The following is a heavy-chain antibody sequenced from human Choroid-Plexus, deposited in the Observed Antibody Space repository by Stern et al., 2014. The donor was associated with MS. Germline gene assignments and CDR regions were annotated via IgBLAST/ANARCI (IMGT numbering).Heavy chain of an antibody. CDR3: AKDRHYLTYFFDH. V-gene: IGHV3-30*18. D-gene: IGHD2/OR15-2a*01. J-gene: IGHJ5*02. Sequence: VQLVESGGGVVQPGRPLRLSCVASGFTFGRCAMHWVRQAPGKGLEGVAGVSYDGSNKYYADSVKGRFTISRDNSQNTLYMQMSSLRPEDTAVYYCAKDRHYLTYFFDHWGQGSLVTVSS. CDR2: VSYDGSNK. CDR1: GFTFGRCA.